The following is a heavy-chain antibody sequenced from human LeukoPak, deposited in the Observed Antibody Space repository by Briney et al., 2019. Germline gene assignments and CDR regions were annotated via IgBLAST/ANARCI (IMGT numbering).Heavy chain of an antibody. CDR1: GYTFNEYP. J-gene: IGHJ4*01. V-gene: IGHV3-74*01. CDR3: ARDGFTGPVTAYLDY. CDR2: LAGDGSGT. Sequence: GGSLRLSCAASGYTFNEYPMHWVRQAPGKGLVWVSRLAGDGSGTNYADSVRGRFTISRDNVKNTLYLQMSTLTAEDTAVYFCARDGFTGPVTAYLDYWGQGTLVTVSS. D-gene: IGHD2-8*02.